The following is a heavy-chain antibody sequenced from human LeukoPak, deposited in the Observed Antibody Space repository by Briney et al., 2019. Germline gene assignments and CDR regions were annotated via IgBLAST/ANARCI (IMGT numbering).Heavy chain of an antibody. CDR2: INQNGSET. Sequence: GGSLRLSCAASGFTFSTYWMTWVRQAPGKGLEWVANINQNGSETYYVDSVKGRFTISRDNAKNSLYLQMNSLRVEDTAVYYCARKKYYYDTSTYGWFDPWGQGISVTASS. CDR3: ARKKYYYDTSTYGWFDP. D-gene: IGHD3-22*01. J-gene: IGHJ5*02. V-gene: IGHV3-7*01. CDR1: GFTFSTYW.